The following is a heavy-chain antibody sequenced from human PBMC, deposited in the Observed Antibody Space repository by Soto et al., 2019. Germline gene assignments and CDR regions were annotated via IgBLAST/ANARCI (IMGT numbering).Heavy chain of an antibody. CDR2: IKSKTDGGTT. J-gene: IGHJ3*02. CDR3: TTEMTTVYDAFDI. V-gene: IGHV3-15*01. CDR1: VFTFSNAW. D-gene: IGHD4-17*01. Sequence: PGGSLRLSCAASVFTFSNAWMSWVRHAPGKGLEWVGRIKSKTDGGTTDYAAPVKGRFTISRDDSKNTLYLQMNSLKTEDTAVYYCTTEMTTVYDAFDIWGQGTMVIVS.